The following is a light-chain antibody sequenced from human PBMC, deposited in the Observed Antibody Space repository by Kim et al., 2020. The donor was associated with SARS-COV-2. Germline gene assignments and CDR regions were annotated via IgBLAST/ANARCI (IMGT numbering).Light chain of an antibody. Sequence: VSPGERATRSGRASQSVSSDLAWYQQKPGQAPRLLIYDASNRATGIPARFSGSGSGTDFTLTISSLEPEDFAVYYCQQRSNWPITFGQGTRLEIK. J-gene: IGKJ5*01. V-gene: IGKV3-11*01. CDR3: QQRSNWPIT. CDR1: QSVSSD. CDR2: DAS.